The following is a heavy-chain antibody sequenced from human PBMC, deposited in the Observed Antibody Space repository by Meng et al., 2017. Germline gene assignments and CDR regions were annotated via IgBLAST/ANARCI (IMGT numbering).Heavy chain of an antibody. V-gene: IGHV7-4-1*02. D-gene: IGHD2-15*01. J-gene: IGHJ5*02. CDR1: GYTFTSYA. CDR3: ARLVAGTFGQLFDP. Sequence: QGQVVQLGAELKKPGASVKVSCKASGYTFTSYAMNWVRQASGQGLEWMGWINTNTGNPTYAQGFTGRFVFSLDTSVSTAYLQISSLKAEDTAVYYCARLVAGTFGQLFDPWGQGTLVTVSS. CDR2: INTNTGNP.